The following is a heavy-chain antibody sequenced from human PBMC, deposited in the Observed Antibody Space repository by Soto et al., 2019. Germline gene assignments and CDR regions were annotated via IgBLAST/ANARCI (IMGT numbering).Heavy chain of an antibody. J-gene: IGHJ6*02. CDR2: IHPGDSET. Sequence: PGESLKISCKGSGYSFTSYHIAWVRQMPGKGLEWMGIIHPGDSETRYSPSFQGHVIISADKSISSAYLQWSSLEAADTAMYYCARQRITRVRGVSSSGLDVWGQGTTVTVSS. D-gene: IGHD3-10*01. CDR3: ARQRITRVRGVSSSGLDV. CDR1: GYSFTSYH. V-gene: IGHV5-51*01.